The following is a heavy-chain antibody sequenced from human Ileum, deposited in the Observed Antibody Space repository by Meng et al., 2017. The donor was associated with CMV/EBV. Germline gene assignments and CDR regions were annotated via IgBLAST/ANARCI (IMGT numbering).Heavy chain of an antibody. CDR2: ISGRSSSI. J-gene: IGHJ1*01. CDR3: ARSTLQTFDSSGQSH. CDR1: GFTFSDYY. V-gene: IGHV3-11*01. Sequence: GGSLRLSCVTSGFTFSDYYMRWIRQAPGKGLECLSYISGRSSSIFYADSVKGRFTISRDNAKNSLDSEMNNLKVEDPAVYYCARSTLQTFDSSGQSHWGQGTLVTVSS. D-gene: IGHD3-22*01.